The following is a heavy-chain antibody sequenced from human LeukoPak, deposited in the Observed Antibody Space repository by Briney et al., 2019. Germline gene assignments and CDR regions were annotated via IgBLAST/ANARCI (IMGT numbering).Heavy chain of an antibody. CDR1: GFTFDDYA. D-gene: IGHD3-9*01. Sequence: PGGSLRLSCAASGFTFDDYAMHWVRQAPGKGLEWVSGISWNSGSIGYADSVKGRFTISRDNAKNSLYLQMNSLRAEDTALYYCAKDSNYDILTNWFDPWGQGTLVTVSS. V-gene: IGHV3-9*01. CDR2: ISWNSGSI. J-gene: IGHJ5*02. CDR3: AKDSNYDILTNWFDP.